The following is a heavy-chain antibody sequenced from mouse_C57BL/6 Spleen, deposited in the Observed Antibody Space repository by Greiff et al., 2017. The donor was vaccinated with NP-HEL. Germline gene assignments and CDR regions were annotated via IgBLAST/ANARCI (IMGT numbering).Heavy chain of an antibody. CDR2: INPSSGYT. J-gene: IGHJ1*03. CDR1: GYTFTSYT. CDR3: TSPSITTVVASRYFDV. V-gene: IGHV1-4*01. Sequence: QVQLKQSGAELVRPGASVKMSCKASGYTFTSYTMHWVKQRPGQGLEWIGYINPSSGYTKYNQKFTDKATLTADKSSRTAYMQLSSLTSEDSAVYYCTSPSITTVVASRYFDVWGTGTTVTVSS. D-gene: IGHD1-1*01.